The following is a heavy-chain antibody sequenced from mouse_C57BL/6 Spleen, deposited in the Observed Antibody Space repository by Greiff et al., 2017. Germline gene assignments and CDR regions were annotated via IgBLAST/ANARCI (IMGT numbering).Heavy chain of an antibody. J-gene: IGHJ4*01. D-gene: IGHD1-1*01. CDR2: IDPEDGET. Sequence: EVQLQQSGAELVKPGASVKLSCTASGFNIKDYYMHWVKQRTEQGLEWIGRIDPEDGETKYASLFQGKATITADTSSNTAYLQLSSLTSEDTAVYYCASPYGSDAMDYWGQGTSVTVSS. CDR3: ASPYGSDAMDY. CDR1: GFNIKDYY. V-gene: IGHV14-2*01.